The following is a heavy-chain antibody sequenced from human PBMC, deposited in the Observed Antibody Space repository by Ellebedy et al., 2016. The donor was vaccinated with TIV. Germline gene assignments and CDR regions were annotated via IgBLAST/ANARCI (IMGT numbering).Heavy chain of an antibody. J-gene: IGHJ4*01. CDR1: GFTFNTYS. CDR2: IRSSINSI. V-gene: IGHV3-48*02. D-gene: IGHD1-26*01. CDR3: ARGGAGFDSMNRELSFDS. Sequence: GESLKISXAASGFTFNTYSMNWVRQAPGKGLEWVAFIRSSINSISYADSVKGRFTISRDDAENSLYLQMNSPRDEDTALYYCARGGAGFDSMNRELSFDSWGQGTLVIVSS.